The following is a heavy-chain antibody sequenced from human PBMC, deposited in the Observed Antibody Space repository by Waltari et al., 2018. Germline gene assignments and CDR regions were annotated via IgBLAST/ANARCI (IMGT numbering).Heavy chain of an antibody. CDR1: GYTLTDLS. CDR2: FDPEDGET. CDR3: ATDLRYYGSGSSYYFDY. J-gene: IGHJ4*02. V-gene: IGHV1-24*01. Sequence: QVQLVQSGAEVKKPGASVKVSCKVSGYTLTDLSMHWVRQAPGKGLEWMGGFDPEDGETIYAQKFQGRVTMSEDTSTDTAYMELSSLRSEDTAVYYCATDLRYYGSGSSYYFDYWGQGTLVTVSS. D-gene: IGHD3-10*01.